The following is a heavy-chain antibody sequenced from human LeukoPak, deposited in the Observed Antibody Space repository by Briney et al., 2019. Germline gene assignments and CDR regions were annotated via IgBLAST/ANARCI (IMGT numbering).Heavy chain of an antibody. Sequence: GESLKISCKGSGYSFTNYWIGWVRQMPGKGLEWMGIIYPGDSDTRYSPSFQGQVIISADKSISTAYLQWSSLKASDTAMYYCARRSGNYYSAFDYWGQGTLVTVSS. CDR3: ARRSGNYYSAFDY. D-gene: IGHD3-10*01. CDR2: IYPGDSDT. CDR1: GYSFTNYW. V-gene: IGHV5-51*01. J-gene: IGHJ4*02.